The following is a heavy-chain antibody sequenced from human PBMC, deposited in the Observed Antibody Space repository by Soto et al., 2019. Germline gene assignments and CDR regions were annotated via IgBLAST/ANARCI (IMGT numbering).Heavy chain of an antibody. CDR2: IFSNDEK. CDR1: GFSLSNARMG. CDR3: ARMLYDFWSGYYSPPHYYMDV. V-gene: IGHV2-26*01. J-gene: IGHJ6*03. Sequence: QVTLKESGPVLVKPTETLTLTCTVSGFSLSNARMGVSWIRQPPGKALEWLAHIFSNDEKSYSTSLKSRLTISTDTSKSQVVLTMTNMDPVDTATYYCARMLYDFWSGYYSPPHYYMDVWGKGTTVTVSS. D-gene: IGHD3-3*01.